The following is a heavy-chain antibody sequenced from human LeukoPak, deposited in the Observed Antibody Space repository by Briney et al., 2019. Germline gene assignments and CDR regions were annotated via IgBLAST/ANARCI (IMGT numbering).Heavy chain of an antibody. D-gene: IGHD6-13*01. J-gene: IGHJ6*04. CDR2: INHSGST. Sequence: PSETLSLTCAVYGGSFSGYYWSWIRQPPGKGLEWIGEINHSGSTNYNPSLKSRVTISVDTSKNQFSLKLSSVTAADTAVYYCARRIAAAGTRTKYYYYYGMDAWGKGTTVTVSS. CDR3: ARRIAAAGTRTKYYYYYGMDA. CDR1: GGSFSGYY. V-gene: IGHV4-34*01.